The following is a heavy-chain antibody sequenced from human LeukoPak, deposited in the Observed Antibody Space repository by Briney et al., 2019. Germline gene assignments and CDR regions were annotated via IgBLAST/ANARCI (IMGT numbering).Heavy chain of an antibody. J-gene: IGHJ4*02. Sequence: PGGSLRLSCAASGFNFDDYGMSWVRQAPGKGLEWVSGISWNGGSTGYADSVKGRFTISRDNAKNSLHLQMNSLRVEDTAVYYCARELSGTTSYYFDYWGQGTLVTVSS. CDR2: ISWNGGST. V-gene: IGHV3-20*04. CDR3: ARELSGTTSYYFDY. D-gene: IGHD1-7*01. CDR1: GFNFDDYG.